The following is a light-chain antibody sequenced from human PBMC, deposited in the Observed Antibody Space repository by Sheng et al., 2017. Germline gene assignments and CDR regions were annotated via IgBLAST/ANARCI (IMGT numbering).Light chain of an antibody. CDR3: QQYGSPRWT. CDR2: GAS. V-gene: IGKV3-20*01. Sequence: EIVLTQSPGTLSLSPGERATLSCRASQSVTSNYLAWYQQKPGQAPRLLIYGASSRATGIPDRFSGSGSGTDFTLTISRLEPEDFAVYYCQQYGSPRWTFGQGTKVEIK. CDR1: QSVTSNY. J-gene: IGKJ1*01.